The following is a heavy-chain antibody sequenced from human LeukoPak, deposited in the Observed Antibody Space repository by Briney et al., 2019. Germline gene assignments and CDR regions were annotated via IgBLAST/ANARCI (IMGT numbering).Heavy chain of an antibody. D-gene: IGHD6-19*01. CDR1: GFTFSRFW. V-gene: IGHV3-7*01. CDR3: MTGYSSHWYNEGNY. CDR2: IKPDGSGE. J-gene: IGHJ4*02. Sequence: GGSLRLSCVVSGFTFSRFWMIWVRQAPGKGLEWVAMIKPDGSGEYYLDSVKGRFTISRDNAKNSLYLQMNSLRADDTAVYFCMTGYSSHWYNEGNYWGQGILVTVSS.